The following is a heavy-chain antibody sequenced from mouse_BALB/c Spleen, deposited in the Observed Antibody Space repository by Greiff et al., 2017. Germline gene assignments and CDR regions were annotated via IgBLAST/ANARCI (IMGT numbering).Heavy chain of an antibody. J-gene: IGHJ3*01. Sequence: VQLQQSGAELVRPGTSVKVSCKASGYAFTNYLIEWVKQRPGQGLEWIGVINPGSGGTNYNEKFKGKATLTADKSSSTAYMQLSSLTSDDSAVYCGARALYYDYPFADWGQGTLVTGSA. V-gene: IGHV1-54*01. CDR2: INPGSGGT. D-gene: IGHD2-4*01. CDR3: ARALYYDYPFAD. CDR1: GYAFTNYL.